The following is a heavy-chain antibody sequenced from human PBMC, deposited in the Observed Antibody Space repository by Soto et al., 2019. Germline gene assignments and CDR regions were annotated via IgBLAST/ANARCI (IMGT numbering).Heavy chain of an antibody. CDR2: ISYDGSNK. CDR3: AKDQTYNWNYGRFDY. Sequence: GGSLRLSCAASGFTFSRSAMHWVRQAPGKGLEWVAFISYDGSNKYYTDSVKGRFTISRDNSKNTLYLQMNSLRAEDTAVYSCAKDQTYNWNYGRFDYWGHGTRVTVSS. V-gene: IGHV3-30-3*01. J-gene: IGHJ4*01. CDR1: GFTFSRSA. D-gene: IGHD1-7*01.